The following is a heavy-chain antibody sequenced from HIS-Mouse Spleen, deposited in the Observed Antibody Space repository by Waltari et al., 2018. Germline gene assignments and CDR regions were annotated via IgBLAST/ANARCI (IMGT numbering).Heavy chain of an antibody. CDR3: ARENRELLWDDAFDI. Sequence: QVQLVQSGAEVKKPGASVKVSCKASGYTFTGYYMHWVRRAPGQGPEWMGWINPNSGGTNYAQKFQGRVTMTRDTSISTAYMELSRLRSDDTAVYYCARENRELLWDDAFDIWGQGTIVTVSS. V-gene: IGHV1-2*02. CDR1: GYTFTGYY. J-gene: IGHJ3*02. D-gene: IGHD1-26*01. CDR2: INPNSGGT.